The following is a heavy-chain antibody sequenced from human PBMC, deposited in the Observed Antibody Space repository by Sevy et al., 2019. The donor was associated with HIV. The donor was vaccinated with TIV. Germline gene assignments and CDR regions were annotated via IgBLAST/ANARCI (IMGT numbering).Heavy chain of an antibody. CDR1: GFTFGTYA. V-gene: IGHV3-23*01. CDR3: AKAVYASKEVVTNGFDY. CDR2: ISGSGGRT. J-gene: IGHJ4*02. Sequence: GGSLRLSCAASGFTFGTYAMSWVRQAPGKGLEWVSTISGSGGRTYYADSLKGRFTISRDNSKNTLYLQMNSLRAEDTAVYYCAKAVYASKEVVTNGFDYWGQGTLVTVSS. D-gene: IGHD5-12*01.